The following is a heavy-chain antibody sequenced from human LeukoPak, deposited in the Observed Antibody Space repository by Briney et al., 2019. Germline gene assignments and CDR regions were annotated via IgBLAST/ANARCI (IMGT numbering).Heavy chain of an antibody. D-gene: IGHD1-26*01. V-gene: IGHV3-30*02. J-gene: IGHJ4*02. Sequence: GGSLRLSCAASGFTFSSYGMHWVRQAPGKGLEWVAFIRYDGSNKYYADSVKGRFTISRDNAKNSLYLQMNSLRAEDTAVYYCARSQGPPGATTPTPLDYWGQGTLVTVSS. CDR2: IRYDGSNK. CDR3: ARSQGPPGATTPTPLDY. CDR1: GFTFSSYG.